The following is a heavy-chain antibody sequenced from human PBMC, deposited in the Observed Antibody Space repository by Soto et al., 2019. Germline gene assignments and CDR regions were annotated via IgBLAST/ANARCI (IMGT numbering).Heavy chain of an antibody. CDR2: ISAYNGDT. D-gene: IGHD3-22*01. CDR3: ARDWSRYYDNSGLIWFY. CDR1: GYTFRSYG. V-gene: IGHV1-18*04. J-gene: IGHJ4*02. Sequence: QIQLVQSGGEVKKPGASVKVSCKASGYTFRSYGISWVRQAPGQGLEWVGWISAYNGDTHYAPKFQERITLTTETSTDTAYMELRSLRLDDTAVYYCARDWSRYYDNSGLIWFYLGQGSLVTVSS.